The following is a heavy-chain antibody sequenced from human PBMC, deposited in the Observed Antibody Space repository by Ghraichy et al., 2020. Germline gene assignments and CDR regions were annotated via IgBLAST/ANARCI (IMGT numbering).Heavy chain of an antibody. CDR2: ISCSGGST. CDR3: AKDREMATPSNWFDP. CDR1: GFTFSSYA. D-gene: IGHD5-24*01. J-gene: IGHJ5*02. V-gene: IGHV3-23*01. Sequence: GGSLRLSCAASGFTFSSYAMSWVRQAPGKGLEWVSAISCSGGSTYYADSVKGRFTISRDNSKNTLYLQMNSLRAEDTAVYYCAKDREMATPSNWFDPWGQGTLVTVSS.